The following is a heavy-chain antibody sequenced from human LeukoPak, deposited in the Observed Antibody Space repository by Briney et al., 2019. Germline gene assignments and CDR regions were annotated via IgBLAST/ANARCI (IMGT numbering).Heavy chain of an antibody. CDR3: AKGLFGGMDV. D-gene: IGHD3-22*01. J-gene: IGHJ6*02. V-gene: IGHV3-23*01. Sequence: ETLSLTCTVSGGSISSYYWSWVRQAPGKGLEWVSAISGSGGSTYYADSVKGRFTISRDNSKNTLYLQMNSLRAEDTAVYYCAKGLFGGMDVWGQGTTVTVSS. CDR2: ISGSGGST. CDR1: GGSISSYY.